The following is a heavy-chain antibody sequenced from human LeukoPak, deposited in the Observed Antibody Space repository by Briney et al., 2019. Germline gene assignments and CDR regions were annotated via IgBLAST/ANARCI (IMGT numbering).Heavy chain of an antibody. D-gene: IGHD2-15*01. CDR3: ARVGYCSGDRCYLHFDY. J-gene: IGHJ4*02. CDR2: INPKTGDT. V-gene: IGHV1-2*02. CDR1: GYTFTGYY. Sequence: GASVKVSCKASGYTFTGYYMHWVRQAPGQGLEWMGWINPKTGDTNYAQKFQGRVTMTRDTSIRTVYMELNRLTSDDTALYYCARVGYCSGDRCYLHFDYWGQGTLVTVSS.